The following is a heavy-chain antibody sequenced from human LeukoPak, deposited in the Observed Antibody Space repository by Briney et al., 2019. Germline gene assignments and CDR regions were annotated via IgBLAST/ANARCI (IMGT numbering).Heavy chain of an antibody. CDR1: GGSISSYY. Sequence: SETLSLTYTVSGGSISSYYWSWIRQPPGKGLEWIGYIYYSGSTNYNPSLKSRVTISVDTSKKLFSLKLTSVTAADTAVYYCARRGNWGFFDYWGQGTQVTVSS. CDR3: ARRGNWGFFDY. D-gene: IGHD7-27*01. V-gene: IGHV4-59*01. CDR2: IYYSGST. J-gene: IGHJ4*02.